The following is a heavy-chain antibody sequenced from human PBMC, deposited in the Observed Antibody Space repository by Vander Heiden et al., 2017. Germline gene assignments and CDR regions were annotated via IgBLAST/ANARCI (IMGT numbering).Heavy chain of an antibody. CDR2: ISYDGSNK. CDR1: GLPFSSYG. CDR3: AKDSNPNGWELPSFDY. Sequence: QVQLVESGGGVVQPGRSLRLSCAAFGLPFSSYGLHVVRQAPGKGLEWVAIISYDGSNKYYADSVKGRFTISRDNSKSTLYLQMNSLGVEDTAVYYCAKDSNPNGWELPSFDYWCQGTLVTVSS. J-gene: IGHJ4*02. V-gene: IGHV3-30*18. D-gene: IGHD1-26*01.